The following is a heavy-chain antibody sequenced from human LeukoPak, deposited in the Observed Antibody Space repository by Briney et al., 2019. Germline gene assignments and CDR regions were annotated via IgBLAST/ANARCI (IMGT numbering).Heavy chain of an antibody. V-gene: IGHV4-59*01. Sequence: SETLSLTCTVSGGSISSYYWSWIRQPAGKGLEWIGHIYYSGSTNYNPSLKSRVTISVDTSKNQFSLKLSSVTAADMAVYYCARIRGYSYGYYYYYMDVWGKGTTVTISS. D-gene: IGHD5-18*01. CDR1: GGSISSYY. J-gene: IGHJ6*03. CDR3: ARIRGYSYGYYYYYMDV. CDR2: IYYSGST.